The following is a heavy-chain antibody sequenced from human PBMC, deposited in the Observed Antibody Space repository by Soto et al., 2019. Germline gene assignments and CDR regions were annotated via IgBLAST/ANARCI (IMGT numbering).Heavy chain of an antibody. J-gene: IGHJ6*02. CDR2: ISGSGGST. V-gene: IGHV3-23*01. Sequence: PGGSLRLSCAASGFTFSSYAMSWVRQAPGKGLEWVSAISGSGGSTYYADSVKGRFTISRDNSKNTLYLQMNSLRAEDTAVYYCARVRQMALGLAYGMDVWGQGTTVTVSS. CDR1: GFTFSSYA. CDR3: ARVRQMALGLAYGMDV. D-gene: IGHD6-25*01.